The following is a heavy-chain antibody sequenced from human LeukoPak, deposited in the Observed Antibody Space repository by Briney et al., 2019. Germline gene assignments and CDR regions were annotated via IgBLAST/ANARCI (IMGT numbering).Heavy chain of an antibody. CDR1: GYTFTSYG. J-gene: IGHJ5*02. CDR2: ISAYNGNT. V-gene: IGHV1-18*01. D-gene: IGHD6-13*01. Sequence: GASVTVSCKASGYTFTSYGISWVRQAPGQGLEWMGWISAYNGNTNYAQKLQGRVTMTTDTSTSTAYMELRSLRSDDTAVYYCAVIAAAAPSWFDPWGQGTLVTVSS. CDR3: AVIAAAAPSWFDP.